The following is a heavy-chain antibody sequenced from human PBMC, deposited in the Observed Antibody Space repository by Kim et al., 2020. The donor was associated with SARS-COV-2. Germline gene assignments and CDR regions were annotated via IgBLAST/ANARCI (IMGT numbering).Heavy chain of an antibody. Sequence: ASVKVSCKASGYTFTSYYMHWVRQAPGQGLEWMGIINPSGGSTSYAQKFQGRVTMTRDTSTSTVYMELSSLRSEDTAVYYCARVTNLPTTYSSGWYYGGMDVWGQGTTVTVSS. D-gene: IGHD6-19*01. J-gene: IGHJ6*02. CDR3: ARVTNLPTTYSSGWYYGGMDV. CDR2: INPSGGST. V-gene: IGHV1-46*03. CDR1: GYTFTSYY.